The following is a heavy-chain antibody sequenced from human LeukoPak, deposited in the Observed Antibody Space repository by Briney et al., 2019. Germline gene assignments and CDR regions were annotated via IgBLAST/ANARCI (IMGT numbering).Heavy chain of an antibody. J-gene: IGHJ6*03. CDR2: IIPIFGTA. CDR1: GGTFSSYA. Sequence: SVKVSCKASGGTFSSYAISWVRQAPGQGLEWMGGIIPIFGTANYAQKFQGRVTITADESTSTAYMELSSLRSEDTAVYYCAREPRSDYYYYYMDVWGKGTTATVSS. CDR3: AREPRSDYYYYYMDV. V-gene: IGHV1-69*13.